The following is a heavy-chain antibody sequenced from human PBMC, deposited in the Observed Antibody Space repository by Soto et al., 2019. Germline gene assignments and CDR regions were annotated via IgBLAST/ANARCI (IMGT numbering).Heavy chain of an antibody. CDR1: GYTFTVYY. J-gene: IGHJ4*02. Sequence: GASVKVSCKASGYTFTVYYMHWVRQAPGQGLEWMGWINPNSGGTNYAQKFQGWVTMTRDTSISTAYMELSRLRSDGTAVYYCARDCGYGDYYFDYWGQGTLVTVS. D-gene: IGHD4-17*01. CDR3: ARDCGYGDYYFDY. CDR2: INPNSGGT. V-gene: IGHV1-2*04.